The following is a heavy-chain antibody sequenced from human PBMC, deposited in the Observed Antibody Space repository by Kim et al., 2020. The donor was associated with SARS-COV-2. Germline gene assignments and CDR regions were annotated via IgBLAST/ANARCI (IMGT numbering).Heavy chain of an antibody. V-gene: IGHV6-1*01. D-gene: IGHD6-13*01. Sequence: NDYAVSVKSRITINPDTSKNQFSLQLNSVTPEDTAVYYCARDFAAGAFDIWGQGTMVTVSS. CDR3: ARDFAAGAFDI. J-gene: IGHJ3*02. CDR2: N.